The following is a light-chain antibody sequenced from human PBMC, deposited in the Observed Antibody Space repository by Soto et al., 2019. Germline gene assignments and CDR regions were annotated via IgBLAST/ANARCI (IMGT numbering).Light chain of an antibody. CDR3: MQALQTPYT. CDR1: LSLLHSNAYNY. Sequence: DIVMTQSPLSLPVTPGEPASISCRSSLSLLHSNAYNYLDWYLQKPGQSPQLLIYLGSNRASGVPDRFSGSGSGTDFTLKITRVEAEDVGVYYCMQALQTPYTFGQGTKLEIK. CDR2: LGS. V-gene: IGKV2-28*01. J-gene: IGKJ2*01.